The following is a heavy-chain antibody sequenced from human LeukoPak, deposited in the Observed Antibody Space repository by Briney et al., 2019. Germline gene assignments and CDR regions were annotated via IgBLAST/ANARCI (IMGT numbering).Heavy chain of an antibody. Sequence: ASVKVSCKASGYTFTGYYMHWVRQARGQGLEWMGRINPNSGGTNYAQKFQGRVTMTRDTSISTAYMELSRLRSDDTAVYYCARGPYCTNGVCSDNWFDPWGQGTLVTVSS. CDR1: GYTFTGYY. D-gene: IGHD2-8*01. CDR3: ARGPYCTNGVCSDNWFDP. CDR2: INPNSGGT. V-gene: IGHV1-2*06. J-gene: IGHJ5*02.